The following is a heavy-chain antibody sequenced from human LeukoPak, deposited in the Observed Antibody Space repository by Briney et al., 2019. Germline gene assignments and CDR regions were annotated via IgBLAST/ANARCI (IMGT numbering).Heavy chain of an antibody. Sequence: GAYLKISRKRSGWSFTSYWMSWARQLPGKGMEWMGRIDQSESYTNDSPSFQGQVKMSADKSINTAYMEWRSLKASDTAMYYCARLGSNNYFDPWGQGTLVTVSS. D-gene: IGHD3-10*01. CDR1: GWSFTSYW. J-gene: IGHJ5*02. CDR2: IDQSESYT. V-gene: IGHV5-10-1*01. CDR3: ARLGSNNYFDP.